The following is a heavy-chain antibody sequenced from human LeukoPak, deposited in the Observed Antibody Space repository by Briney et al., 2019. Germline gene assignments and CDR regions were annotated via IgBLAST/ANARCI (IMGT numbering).Heavy chain of an antibody. Sequence: ASVKVSCKASGYTFTGHYMHWVRQAPGQGLEWMGWINPNSGGTNYAQKFQGRVTMTRDTSISTAYMELSRLRSDDTAVYYCARPSTVPAAMGEESWFDPWGQGTLVTVSS. CDR1: GYTFTGHY. CDR2: INPNSGGT. V-gene: IGHV1-2*02. CDR3: ARPSTVPAAMGEESWFDP. J-gene: IGHJ5*02. D-gene: IGHD2-2*01.